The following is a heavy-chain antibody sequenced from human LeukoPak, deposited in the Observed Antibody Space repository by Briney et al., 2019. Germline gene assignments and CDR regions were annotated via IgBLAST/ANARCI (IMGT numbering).Heavy chain of an antibody. D-gene: IGHD6-19*01. CDR1: GFSFSSYW. Sequence: GGSLRLSCAASGFSFSSYWMSWVRQAPGKGLEWVALINPDGGERYYVDSVKGRFTISRDNAKNSLYLHMDSLRDDDTAMYFCTRDLAAVPGPRMDVWGQGTTVTVSS. CDR2: INPDGGER. J-gene: IGHJ6*02. V-gene: IGHV3-7*03. CDR3: TRDLAAVPGPRMDV.